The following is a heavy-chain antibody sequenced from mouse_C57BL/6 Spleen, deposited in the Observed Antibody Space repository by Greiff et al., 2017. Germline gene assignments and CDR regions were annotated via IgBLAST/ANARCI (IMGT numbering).Heavy chain of an antibody. V-gene: IGHV1-69*01. J-gene: IGHJ4*01. CDR1: GYTFTSCW. D-gene: IGHD2-10*01. CDR2: IDRSDSYT. CDR3: ARSYYGYAMDY. Sequence: VQLQQPGPELVMPWDSVKLSCKASGYTFTSCWLCWVKRRPGQGLEWFGEIDRSDSYTNYNQKFKGKSTLTLDKSSSTAYLQLSRLTSEDSAVYYGARSYYGYAMDYWGQGTSVTVSS.